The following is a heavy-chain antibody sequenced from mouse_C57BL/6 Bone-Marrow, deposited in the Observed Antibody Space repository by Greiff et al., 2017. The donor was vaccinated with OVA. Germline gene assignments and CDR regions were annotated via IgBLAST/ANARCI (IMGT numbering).Heavy chain of an antibody. J-gene: IGHJ1*03. CDR1: GFTFSDYY. D-gene: IGHD2-1*01. CDR2: ISNGGGST. Sequence: EVQRVESGGGLVQPGGSLKLSCAASGFTFSDYYMYWVRQTPEKRLEWVAYISNGGGSTYYPATVKGRFTIARDNAKNTLYLQMSRLKSEDTAMYYCARYGNYGYFDVWGTGTTVTVSS. CDR3: ARYGNYGYFDV. V-gene: IGHV5-12*01.